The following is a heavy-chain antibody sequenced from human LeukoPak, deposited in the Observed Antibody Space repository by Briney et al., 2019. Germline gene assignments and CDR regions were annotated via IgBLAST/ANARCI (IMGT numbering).Heavy chain of an antibody. J-gene: IGHJ4*02. D-gene: IGHD3-22*01. V-gene: IGHV3-74*01. CDR3: ARGYYDSSGYYWGYFDY. CDR2: ITNDGSST. CDR1: GLTFSSHW. Sequence: GGSLRLSCAASGLTFSSHWMHWVRQAPGKGLVWVSRITNDGSSTTYADSVKGRFTISRDNAKNMLYLQVNSLRAEDTAVYYCARGYYDSSGYYWGYFDYWGQGTLVTVSS.